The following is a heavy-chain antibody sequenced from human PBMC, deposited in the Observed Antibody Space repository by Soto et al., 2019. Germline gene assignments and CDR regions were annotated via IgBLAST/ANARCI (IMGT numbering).Heavy chain of an antibody. CDR1: GYTFTSYG. Sequence: QVQLVQSGAEVKKPGASVKVSCKASGYTFTSYGISWVRPAPGQGLAWMGWISSYNGNTNYAQKLQGRVTMTTDTSTRTEYMDLRSVRSDDTAVYYFAGDLNSGAVDYWGQGTLVTVSS. J-gene: IGHJ4*02. CDR2: ISSYNGNT. D-gene: IGHD2-21*01. V-gene: IGHV1-18*01. CDR3: AGDLNSGAVDY.